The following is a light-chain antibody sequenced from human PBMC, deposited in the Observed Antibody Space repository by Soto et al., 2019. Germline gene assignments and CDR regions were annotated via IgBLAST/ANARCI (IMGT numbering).Light chain of an antibody. J-gene: IGKJ5*01. V-gene: IGKV3-15*01. CDR2: GAS. Sequence: EIVMTQSPATLSVSPWERATLSCRASQSVSGNLAWYQQKPGQDPRLLIYGASTWATGIPARFSGSGSGTDFTLTISSLQSEDFAVYYCQQYNNWPPTCGQGTRLEIK. CDR3: QQYNNWPPT. CDR1: QSVSGN.